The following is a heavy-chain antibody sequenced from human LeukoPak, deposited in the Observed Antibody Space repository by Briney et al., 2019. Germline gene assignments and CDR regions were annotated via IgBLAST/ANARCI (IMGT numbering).Heavy chain of an antibody. CDR2: IYSDNT. CDR1: GFTVSSNS. V-gene: IGHV3-53*01. Sequence: GGSLRLSCTVSGFTVSSNSMSWVRQAPGKGLEWVSFIYSDNTHYSDSVKGRFTISRDNSKNTLYLQMNSLRAEDTAVYYCAKHSGSGWSLFDYWGQGTLVTVSS. D-gene: IGHD6-19*01. J-gene: IGHJ4*02. CDR3: AKHSGSGWSLFDY.